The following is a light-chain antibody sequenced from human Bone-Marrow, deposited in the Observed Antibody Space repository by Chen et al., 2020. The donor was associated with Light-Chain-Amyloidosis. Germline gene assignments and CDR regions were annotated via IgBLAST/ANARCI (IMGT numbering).Light chain of an antibody. CDR2: RDT. V-gene: IGLV3-25*03. Sequence: SYNLPQPPSVQVSPGQTARTTCPGDDLPTKYANGYQQKPGQAPVLVIHRDTERPSGISERFSGSSSGTTATLTISGVQAEDEADYHCQSADSSGTYEVIFGGGTKLTVL. CDR3: QSADSSGTYEVI. J-gene: IGLJ2*01. CDR1: DLPTKY.